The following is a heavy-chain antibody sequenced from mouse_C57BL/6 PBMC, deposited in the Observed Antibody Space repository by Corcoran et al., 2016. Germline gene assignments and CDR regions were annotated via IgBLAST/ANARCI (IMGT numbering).Heavy chain of an antibody. V-gene: IGHV1-80*01. D-gene: IGHD2-1*01. CDR2: IYPGDGDT. Sequence: QVQLQQSGAELVKPGASVKISCKASGYAFSSYWMNWVKQRPGKGLEWIGQIYPGDGDTNYNGKFKGKATLTADKSSSTAYMQLSSLTSEDSAVYFCARGIYYGTPYYFDYWGQGTTLTVSS. CDR3: ARGIYYGTPYYFDY. J-gene: IGHJ2*01. CDR1: GYAFSSYW.